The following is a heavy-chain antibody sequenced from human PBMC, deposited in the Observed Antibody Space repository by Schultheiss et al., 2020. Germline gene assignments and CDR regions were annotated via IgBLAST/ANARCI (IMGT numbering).Heavy chain of an antibody. J-gene: IGHJ4*02. D-gene: IGHD1-7*01. CDR3: GRRGIGMGTTDY. CDR2: ISSSSSYI. V-gene: IGHV3-21*01. Sequence: GESLKISCAASGFTFSNAWMSWVRQAPGKGLEWVSSISSSSSYIYYADSVKGRFTISRDNAKNTLYLQMNSLRVEDTAVYYCGRRGIGMGTTDYWGQGTLVTVSS. CDR1: GFTFSNAW.